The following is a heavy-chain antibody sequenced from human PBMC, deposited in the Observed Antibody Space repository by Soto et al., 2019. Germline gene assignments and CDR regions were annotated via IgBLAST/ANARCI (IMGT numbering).Heavy chain of an antibody. J-gene: IGHJ4*02. Sequence: GGFLRLSCAASGFTFSSYGRHWVRQAPGKGLEWVAVISYDGSNKYYADSVKGRFTISRDNSKNTLYLQMNSLRAEDTAVYYCAKVRVVVAAADYFDYWGQGTLVTVSS. CDR1: GFTFSSYG. CDR2: ISYDGSNK. CDR3: AKVRVVVAAADYFDY. V-gene: IGHV3-30*18. D-gene: IGHD2-15*01.